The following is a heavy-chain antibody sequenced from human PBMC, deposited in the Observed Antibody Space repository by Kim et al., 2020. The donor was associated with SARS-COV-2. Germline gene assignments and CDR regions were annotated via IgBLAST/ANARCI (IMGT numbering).Heavy chain of an antibody. Sequence: ASVKVSCKASGYTFTSYGISWVRQAPGQGLEWMGWISAYNGNTNYAQKLQGRVTMTTDTSTSTAYMELRSLRSDDTAVYYCARATYYDYVWGSYPPLFDYWGQGTLVTVSS. J-gene: IGHJ4*02. V-gene: IGHV1-18*01. CDR2: ISAYNGNT. D-gene: IGHD3-16*01. CDR1: GYTFTSYG. CDR3: ARATYYDYVWGSYPPLFDY.